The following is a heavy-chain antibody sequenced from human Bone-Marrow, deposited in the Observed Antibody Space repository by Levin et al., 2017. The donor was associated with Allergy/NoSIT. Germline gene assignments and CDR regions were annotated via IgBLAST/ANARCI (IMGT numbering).Heavy chain of an antibody. CDR2: ISGSGSST. CDR1: GFTFNSYA. D-gene: IGHD6-19*01. CDR3: AKGAGWVAGAVALI. V-gene: IGHV3-23*01. Sequence: LSLTCAASGFTFNSYALSWVRQAPGKGLEWFSAISGSGSSTYYADSVKGRFTISRDNSKTTLYLQMNSLRAEDTAVYYCAKGAGWVAGAVALIWGQGTLVTVSS. J-gene: IGHJ4*02.